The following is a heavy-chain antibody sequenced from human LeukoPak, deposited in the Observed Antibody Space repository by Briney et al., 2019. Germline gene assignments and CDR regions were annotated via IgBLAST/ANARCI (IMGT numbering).Heavy chain of an antibody. V-gene: IGHV3-23*01. J-gene: IGHJ4*02. CDR1: GFTFTTYG. CDR2: IGGSGTRT. CDR3: AKDSGWILFDD. Sequence: SGGSLRLSCSASGFTFTTYGMNWVRQAPGKGLEWVSGIGGSGTRTYYADSVEGRFTISRDNSKNTLYLQMNSLRDEDTAVYYCAKDSGWILFDDWGQGTLVTVSS. D-gene: IGHD2-2*03.